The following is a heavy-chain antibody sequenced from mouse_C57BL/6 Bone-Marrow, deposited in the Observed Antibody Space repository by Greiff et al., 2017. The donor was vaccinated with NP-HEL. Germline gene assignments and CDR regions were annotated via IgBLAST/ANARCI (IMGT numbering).Heavy chain of an antibody. J-gene: IGHJ3*01. V-gene: IGHV1-81*01. CDR1: GYTFTSYG. CDR2: IYPRSGNT. Sequence: QVQLQQSGAELARPGASVKLSCKASGYTFTSYGISWVKQRPGQGLEWIGEIYPRSGNTYYNEKFKGKATLTADKSSSTAYMELRSLTSEDSAVYFCAREDYGSSPLAYWGQGTLVTVSA. CDR3: AREDYGSSPLAY. D-gene: IGHD1-1*01.